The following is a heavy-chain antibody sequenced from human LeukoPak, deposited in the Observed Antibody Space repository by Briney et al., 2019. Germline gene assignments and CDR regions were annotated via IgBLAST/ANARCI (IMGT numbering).Heavy chain of an antibody. CDR1: GGSISSGGYS. Sequence: PSQTLSLTCAVSGGSISSGGYSWSWIRQPPGKGLEWIGYIYHSGSTYYNPSLKSRATISVDRSKNQFSLKLSSVTAADTAVYYCARARDGSGSYFDYWGQGTLVTVSS. D-gene: IGHD3-10*01. CDR2: IYHSGST. J-gene: IGHJ4*02. CDR3: ARARDGSGSYFDY. V-gene: IGHV4-30-2*01.